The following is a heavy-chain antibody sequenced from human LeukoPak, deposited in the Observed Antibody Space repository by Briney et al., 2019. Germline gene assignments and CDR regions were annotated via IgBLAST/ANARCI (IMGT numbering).Heavy chain of an antibody. Sequence: GASVKVSCKASGYTFTGYYMHWVRQAPGQGLEWMGWINPNSGGTNYAQKFQGRVTMTRDTSISTAYMELSRLRSDDTAVYYCAREGRSSSSPFDYWAREPWSPSPQ. CDR1: GYTFTGYY. CDR2: INPNSGGT. J-gene: IGHJ4*02. D-gene: IGHD6-6*01. CDR3: AREGRSSSSPFDY. V-gene: IGHV1-2*02.